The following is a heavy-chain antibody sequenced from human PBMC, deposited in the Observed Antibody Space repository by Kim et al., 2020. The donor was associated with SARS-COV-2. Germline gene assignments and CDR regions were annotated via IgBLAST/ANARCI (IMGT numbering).Heavy chain of an antibody. Sequence: SETLSLTCAVYGGSFSGYYWSWIRQPPGKGLEWIGEINHSGSTNYNPSLKSRVTISVDTSKNQFSLKLSSVTAADTAVYYCARGNHLLWFGVLLERRPYYGMGVWGQGTTVTVSS. J-gene: IGHJ6*02. CDR2: INHSGST. D-gene: IGHD3-10*01. CDR3: ARGNHLLWFGVLLERRPYYGMGV. CDR1: GGSFSGYY. V-gene: IGHV4-34*01.